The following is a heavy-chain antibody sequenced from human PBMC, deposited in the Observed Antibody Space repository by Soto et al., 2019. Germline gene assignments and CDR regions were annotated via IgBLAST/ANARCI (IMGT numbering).Heavy chain of an antibody. V-gene: IGHV3-7*01. J-gene: IGHJ2*01. CDR3: ARPYTVAGRSYCCFDL. Sequence: EVQLVESGGGLVQPGGSLRLSCAASGFTFGPYWMTWVRQAPGKGLEWVAKIKPDGSEKYYVDSVKGRFTISRDNTKPSLYLQMSSLRADDTAVYYCARPYTVAGRSYCCFDLWGRGTLVTVSS. CDR2: IKPDGSEK. CDR1: GFTFGPYW. D-gene: IGHD3-16*01.